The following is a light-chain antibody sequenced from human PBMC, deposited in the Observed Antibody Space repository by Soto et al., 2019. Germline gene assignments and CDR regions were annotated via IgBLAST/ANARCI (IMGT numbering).Light chain of an antibody. CDR3: QHYDNSAALT. CDR2: GVS. Sequence: EIVLTQSPGNLSLSPGESATLFCRASQTVSSSCLAWYQQKPGQAPRLLIYGVSSRATGIPDRFSGSGSGTDFTLTISRLQPEDFAVYYCQHYDNSAALTFGGGTNVEIK. V-gene: IGKV3-20*01. J-gene: IGKJ4*01. CDR1: QTVSSSC.